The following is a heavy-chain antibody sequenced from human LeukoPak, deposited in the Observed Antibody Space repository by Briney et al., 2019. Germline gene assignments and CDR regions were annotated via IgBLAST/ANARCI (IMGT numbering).Heavy chain of an antibody. D-gene: IGHD2-21*02. Sequence: VASVMVSCKASGYTFTDYYIHWVRQAPGQGFEWMGWINPSSGDRNYAQRFQDRVTLTRDTSISTAYMELTNLRTDDTAIYYCARPNGDFYNWFDPWGQGTLVTVSS. J-gene: IGHJ5*02. CDR1: GYTFTDYY. CDR3: ARPNGDFYNWFDP. CDR2: INPSSGDR. V-gene: IGHV1-2*02.